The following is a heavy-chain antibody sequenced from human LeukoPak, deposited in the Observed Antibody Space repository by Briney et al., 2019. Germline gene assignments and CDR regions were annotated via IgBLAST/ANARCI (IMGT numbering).Heavy chain of an antibody. J-gene: IGHJ4*02. Sequence: PGGSLRLSCAASGFSFSTNAMNWVRQAPGKGLEWVSVISGSGGSTYYADSLKGRFTISRDNSKSTLYLQMNSLRAEDTAVYYCAKDGVRGVIRGNYFDHWGQGTLVTVSP. CDR2: ISGSGGST. D-gene: IGHD3-10*01. V-gene: IGHV3-23*01. CDR1: GFSFSTNA. CDR3: AKDGVRGVIRGNYFDH.